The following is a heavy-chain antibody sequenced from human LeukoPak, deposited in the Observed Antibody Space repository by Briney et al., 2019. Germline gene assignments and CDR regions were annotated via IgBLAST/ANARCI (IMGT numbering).Heavy chain of an antibody. V-gene: IGHV3-23*01. Sequence: WVALIGARDGRTYYADPVKGRFTISRDNFKNTLYLQMNSLRAEDTAIYYCAKGLYDYALDVWGQGTAVTVSS. CDR3: AKGLYDYALDV. CDR2: IGARDGRT. J-gene: IGHJ6*02.